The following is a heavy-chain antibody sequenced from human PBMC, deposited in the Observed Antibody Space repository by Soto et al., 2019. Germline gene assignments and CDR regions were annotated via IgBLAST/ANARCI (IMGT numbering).Heavy chain of an antibody. J-gene: IGHJ6*02. CDR3: ARVPVTGAADGSYYYYGMDV. D-gene: IGHD6-25*01. Sequence: SVKVSCKDSGGTFSSYAISWVRQAPGQGLEWMGGIIPIFGTANYAQKFQGRVTITADESTSTAYMELSSLRSEDTAVYYCARVPVTGAADGSYYYYGMDVWGQGTTVTVSS. V-gene: IGHV1-69*13. CDR1: GGTFSSYA. CDR2: IIPIFGTA.